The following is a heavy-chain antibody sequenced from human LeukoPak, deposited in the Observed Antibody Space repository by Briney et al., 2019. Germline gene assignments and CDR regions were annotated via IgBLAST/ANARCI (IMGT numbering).Heavy chain of an antibody. D-gene: IGHD2-2*01. J-gene: IGHJ4*02. Sequence: GGSLRLSCAASGFTFSSYAMSWVRQAPGKGLEWVSATSGSGGSTYYADSVKGRFTISRDNSKNTLYLQMNSLRAEDTAVYYCAKYNRIVVVPAAIDYWGQGTLVTVSS. CDR1: GFTFSSYA. CDR3: AKYNRIVVVPAAIDY. V-gene: IGHV3-23*01. CDR2: TSGSGGST.